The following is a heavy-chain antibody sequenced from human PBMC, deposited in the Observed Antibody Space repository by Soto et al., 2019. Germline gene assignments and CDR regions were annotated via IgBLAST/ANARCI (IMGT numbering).Heavy chain of an antibody. J-gene: IGHJ4*02. CDR3: ARRPLASSSWYYDY. CDR2: IYYSGST. V-gene: IGHV4-39*01. CDR1: GGSISSSSYY. Sequence: SETLSLTCTVSGGSISSSSYYWGWIRQPPGKGLEWIGCIYYSGSTYYNPSLKSRVTISADTSKNQFSRKLSSVTAADTAVYYCARRPLASSSWYYDYWGQGTLVTVSS. D-gene: IGHD6-13*01.